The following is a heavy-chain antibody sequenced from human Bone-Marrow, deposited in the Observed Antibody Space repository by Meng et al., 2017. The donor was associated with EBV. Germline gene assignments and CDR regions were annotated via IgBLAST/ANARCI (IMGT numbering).Heavy chain of an antibody. J-gene: IGHJ4*02. CDR1: GFTFPNYA. V-gene: IGHV3-23*04. CDR2: ISGSGHST. D-gene: IGHD3-16*02. CDR3: AKDRAGRRMVTFGGVIGF. Sequence: EVQLVESGGGFVQPGGSLGLSCAAPGFTFPNYARGWVRQAPGKGLEWFSGISGSGHSTYYADSVKGRFAISRDNSKNTLYLQMNSLRAEDTAIYYCAKDRAGRRMVTFGGVIGFWGQVSLVTVSS.